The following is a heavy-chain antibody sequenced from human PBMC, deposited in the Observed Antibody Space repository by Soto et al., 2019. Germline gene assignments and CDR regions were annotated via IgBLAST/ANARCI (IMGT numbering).Heavy chain of an antibody. J-gene: IGHJ6*02. D-gene: IGHD5-12*01. V-gene: IGHV1-8*01. CDR2: MNPNSGNT. Sequence: ASVKVSCKASGYTFTSYDINWVRQATGQGLEWMGRMNPNSGNTGYAQKFQGRVTMTRNTSISTAYMELSSLRSEDTAVYYCASRYSGYDSYYYYGMDVWGQGTTVTVSS. CDR1: GYTFTSYD. CDR3: ASRYSGYDSYYYYGMDV.